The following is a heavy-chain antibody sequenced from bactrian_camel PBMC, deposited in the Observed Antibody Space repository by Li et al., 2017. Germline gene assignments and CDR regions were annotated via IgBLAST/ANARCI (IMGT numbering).Heavy chain of an antibody. CDR3: AAVRGSGVIRVCPLRDVRDFPT. D-gene: IGHD3*01. CDR2: IGADGRT. CDR1: GFPFSSYC. Sequence: VQLVESGGGSVQAGGRLRLSCAASGFPFSSYCMTWFHQATGKEREGVAAIGADGRTSYADSVKGRFTVSKDNAKNILYLQMNNLKPEDTAMYYCAAVRGSGVIRVCPLRDVRDFPTWGQGTQVTVS. J-gene: IGHJ6*01. V-gene: IGHV3S26*01.